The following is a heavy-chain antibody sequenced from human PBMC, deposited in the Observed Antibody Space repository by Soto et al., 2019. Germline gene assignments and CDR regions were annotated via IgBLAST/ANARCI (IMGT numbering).Heavy chain of an antibody. V-gene: IGHV4-39*01. Sequence: SETLSLTCTVSGGSISSSSYYWGWIRQPPGKGLEWIGSIYYSGRTNYNPSLKSRVTISVDTSKKQFSLKLSSVTAADTAVYYCASLYYYDSSGYYWFFNYWGQGNPVTVSS. CDR3: ASLYYYDSSGYYWFFNY. CDR2: IYYSGRT. CDR1: GGSISSSSYY. D-gene: IGHD3-22*01. J-gene: IGHJ4*02.